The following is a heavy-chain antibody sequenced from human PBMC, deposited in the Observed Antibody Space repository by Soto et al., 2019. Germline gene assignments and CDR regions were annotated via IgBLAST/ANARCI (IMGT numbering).Heavy chain of an antibody. CDR1: GFTFSSYA. J-gene: IGHJ6*02. D-gene: IGHD5-18*01. CDR2: ISYDGSNK. V-gene: IGHV3-30-3*01. CDR3: ARDLEVQLWSNIYQGGLYYYYGMDV. Sequence: QVQLVESGGGVVQPGRSLRLSCAASGFTFSSYAMHWVRQAPGKGLEWVAVISYDGSNKYYADSVKGRFTISRDNSKNTLYLQMNSLRAEDTAVYYCARDLEVQLWSNIYQGGLYYYYGMDVWGQGTTVTVSS.